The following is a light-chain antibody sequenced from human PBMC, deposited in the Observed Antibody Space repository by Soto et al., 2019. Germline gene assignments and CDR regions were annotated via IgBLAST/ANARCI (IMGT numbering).Light chain of an antibody. CDR1: QSVSSY. CDR3: QQYGSSPIT. CDR2: DAS. Sequence: ELVLTQSPATLSLSPGERATLSCRASQSVSSYLAWYQQKPGQAPRLLIYDASNRATGIPDRVSGSGSGTDVTLTISSLETEDFAVYYCQQYGSSPITFGQGTRLEIK. J-gene: IGKJ5*01. V-gene: IGKV3-11*01.